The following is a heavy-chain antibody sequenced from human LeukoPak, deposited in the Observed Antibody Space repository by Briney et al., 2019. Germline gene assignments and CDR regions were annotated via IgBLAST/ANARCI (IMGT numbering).Heavy chain of an antibody. CDR2: ISYDGSNK. Sequence: GGSLRLSCAASGFIFSNYWMGWVRQAPGKGLEWVAVISYDGSNKYYADSVKGRFTISRDNSKNTLYLQMNSLRAEDTAVYYCAKPLLGELSLLPYWGQGTLVTVSS. D-gene: IGHD3-16*02. J-gene: IGHJ4*02. V-gene: IGHV3-30*18. CDR1: GFIFSNYW. CDR3: AKPLLGELSLLPY.